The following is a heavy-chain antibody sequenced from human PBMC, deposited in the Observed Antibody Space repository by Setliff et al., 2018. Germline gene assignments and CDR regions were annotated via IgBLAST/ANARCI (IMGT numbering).Heavy chain of an antibody. CDR2: IIPIFGTA. CDR3: ARPYGGLDYGVYYYYYGMDV. CDR1: GGTFSSYA. D-gene: IGHD4-17*01. V-gene: IGHV1-69*13. J-gene: IGHJ6*02. Sequence: SVKVSCKASGGTFSSYAISWVRQAPGQGLEWMGGIIPIFGTANYAQKFQGRVTITADESTSTAYMELSSLRSEDTAVYYCARPYGGLDYGVYYYYYGMDVWGQGTTVTVSS.